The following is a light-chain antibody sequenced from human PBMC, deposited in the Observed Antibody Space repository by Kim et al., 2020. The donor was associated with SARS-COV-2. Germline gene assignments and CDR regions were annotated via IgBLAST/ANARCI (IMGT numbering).Light chain of an antibody. CDR1: QDISDY. V-gene: IGKV1-27*01. CDR3: QKYYSDPL. Sequence: SASVGDRVTITCRASQDISDYLSWYQQKPEKVPKLLIYAASTLQSGVSSRFGGTGSGTDFTLTISSLQPEDVATYYCQKYYSDPLFGQGTKVDIK. J-gene: IGKJ1*01. CDR2: AAS.